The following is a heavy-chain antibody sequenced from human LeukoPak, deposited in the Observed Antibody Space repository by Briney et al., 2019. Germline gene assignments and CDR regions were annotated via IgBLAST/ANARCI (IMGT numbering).Heavy chain of an antibody. CDR3: ARDRVAAAGQGGNWFDP. V-gene: IGHV1-2*04. D-gene: IGHD6-13*01. J-gene: IGHJ5*02. CDR2: INPNSGGT. Sequence: ASVKLTCNASGYTFTGYYIHLLRQAPAQGLEWMGFINPNSGGTNYAQKFQGWVTMTRDTSISTAYMELSRLRSDDTAVYYCARDRVAAAGQGGNWFDPWGQGTLVTVSS. CDR1: GYTFTGYY.